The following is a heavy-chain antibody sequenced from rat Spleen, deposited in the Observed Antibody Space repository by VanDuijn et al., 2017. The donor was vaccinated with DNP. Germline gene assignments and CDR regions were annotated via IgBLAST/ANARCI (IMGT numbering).Heavy chain of an antibody. CDR1: GFSLSSYG. J-gene: IGHJ2*01. D-gene: IGHD1-4*01. Sequence: QVQLKESGPGLVQPSQTLSLTCTVSGFSLSSYGVIWVRQPPGKGLEWMGVIWGNGNTNYNSALKSRLSIRRDTSKSQVFLKMSSLQTEDTATYYCARDRDGPGHNPLDYWGQGVMVTVSS. CDR2: IWGNGNT. V-gene: IGHV2-13*01. CDR3: ARDRDGPGHNPLDY.